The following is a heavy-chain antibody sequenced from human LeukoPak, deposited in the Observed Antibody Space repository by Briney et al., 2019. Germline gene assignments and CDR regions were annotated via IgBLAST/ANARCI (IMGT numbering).Heavy chain of an antibody. Sequence: PSETLSLTCTVSGGSFTPYYWSWSRQPPREGLGWVGHISYSGSTNYNPSLKSRDTVSIDTSKNQVSLKLSSMTAADTAVDYSARGYDGPNAFDIWGQGTMVTVSS. V-gene: IGHV4-59*01. D-gene: IGHD2-15*01. J-gene: IGHJ3*02. CDR1: GGSFTPYY. CDR3: ARGYDGPNAFDI. CDR2: ISYSGST.